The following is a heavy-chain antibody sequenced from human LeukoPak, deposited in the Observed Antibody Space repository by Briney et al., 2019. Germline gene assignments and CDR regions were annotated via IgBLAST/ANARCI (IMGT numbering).Heavy chain of an antibody. CDR1: GGSFSGYY. CDR3: ARDIGGTRLYYYYGMDV. D-gene: IGHD4-23*01. Sequence: SETPSLTCAVYGGSFSGYYWSWIRQPPGKGLEWIGEINHSGSTNYNPSLKSRVTISVDTSKNQFSLKLSSVTAADTAVYYCARDIGGTRLYYYYGMDVWGKGTAVTVSS. CDR2: INHSGST. V-gene: IGHV4-34*01. J-gene: IGHJ6*04.